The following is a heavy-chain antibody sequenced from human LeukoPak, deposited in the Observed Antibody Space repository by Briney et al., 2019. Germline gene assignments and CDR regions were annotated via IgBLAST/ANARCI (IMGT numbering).Heavy chain of an antibody. CDR3: ARYYIGLWCGELFKTPYYGMDV. V-gene: IGHV3-7*01. CDR2: ISPDGSTK. J-gene: IGHJ6*02. D-gene: IGHD3-10*01. Sequence: PGGSLRLSCAASTFTIRNYWMSWVRQAPGKGLEWVANISPDGSTKYYADSVKGRFTISRDNSKNTLYLQMNSVGAEGTAVYYCARYYIGLWCGELFKTPYYGMDVWGQGTTVTVSS. CDR1: TFTIRNYW.